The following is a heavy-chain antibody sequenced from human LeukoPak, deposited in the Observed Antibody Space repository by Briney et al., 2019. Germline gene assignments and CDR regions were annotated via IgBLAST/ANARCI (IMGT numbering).Heavy chain of an antibody. V-gene: IGHV3-21*01. CDR2: ITTTIRYI. D-gene: IGHD4-17*01. CDR1: GFTFSSYT. J-gene: IGHJ5*02. Sequence: GRSLTLSCAASGFTFSSYTFNWVRQAPGKGLEWVSSITTTIRYIYYAATVKCRFTISSDNAKNSLYLQMDSLRADDTAVYYCARDHYGHYGFDHWGQGTLVTGSS. CDR3: ARDHYGHYGFDH.